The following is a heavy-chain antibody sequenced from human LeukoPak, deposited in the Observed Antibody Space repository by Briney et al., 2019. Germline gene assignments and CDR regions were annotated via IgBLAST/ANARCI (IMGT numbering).Heavy chain of an antibody. CDR2: ISWNSGSI. CDR3: AEDGGRGLIRFGFDI. CDR1: GFTLADYA. J-gene: IGHJ3*02. Sequence: GRSLKLSCAASGFTLADYAMHWLRQAPGKGLEWVSGISWNSGSIGYADSVKGRFTIYRDNAMNSLYLQMNRLTAEDMALYYCAEDGGRGLIRFGFDIWGQGTMVTVSS. V-gene: IGHV3-9*03. D-gene: IGHD5-24*01.